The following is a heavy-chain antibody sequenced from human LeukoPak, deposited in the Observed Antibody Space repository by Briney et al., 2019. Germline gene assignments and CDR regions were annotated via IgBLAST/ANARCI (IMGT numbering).Heavy chain of an antibody. CDR3: AELGITMIGGV. V-gene: IGHV3-48*03. J-gene: IGHJ6*04. Sequence: GGSLRLSCAPSGFTFSSYEMNWVRQAPGKGLGWFSKISISGITIYNAASGKGESPIPKNNPKNQRYLKLTALRAKERAVNYCAELGITMIGGVWGKGTTVTISS. CDR2: ISISGITI. D-gene: IGHD3-10*02. CDR1: GFTFSSYE.